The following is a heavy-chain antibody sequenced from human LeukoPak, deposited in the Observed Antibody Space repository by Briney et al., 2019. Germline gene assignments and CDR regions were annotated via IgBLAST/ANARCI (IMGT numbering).Heavy chain of an antibody. CDR1: GGSISSSSYY. CDR2: IYYSGST. J-gene: IGHJ4*02. CDR3: ARDLRSSSWSYYFDY. Sequence: SETLSLTCTVSGGSISSSSYYWGWIRQPPGKGLEWIGSIYYSGSTYYNPSLKSRVTISVDTSKNQFSLKLSSVTAADTAVYYCARDLRSSSWSYYFDYWGQGTLVTVSS. V-gene: IGHV4-39*07. D-gene: IGHD6-13*01.